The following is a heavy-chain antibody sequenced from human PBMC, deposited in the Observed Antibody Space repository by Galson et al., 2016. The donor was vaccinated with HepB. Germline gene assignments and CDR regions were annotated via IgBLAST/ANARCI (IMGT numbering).Heavy chain of an antibody. D-gene: IGHD6-13*01. Sequence: SLRLSCAASGFTFDDYAMHWVRQAPGKGLERVSGTSWNSGSIGYADSVKGRFTISRDNDKNSLHLQMNILRAEDTALYYCARGRGSNWRDAFDIWGQGTMVTVSS. CDR1: GFTFDDYA. J-gene: IGHJ3*02. CDR3: ARGRGSNWRDAFDI. CDR2: TSWNSGSI. V-gene: IGHV3-9*01.